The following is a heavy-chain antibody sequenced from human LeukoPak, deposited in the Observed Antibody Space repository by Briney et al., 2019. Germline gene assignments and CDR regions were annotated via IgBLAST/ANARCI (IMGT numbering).Heavy chain of an antibody. CDR3: ARGLTGRFGELSGDY. V-gene: IGHV1-8*01. CDR1: GYTFTSYD. Sequence: ASVKVSCKASGYTFTSYDINWVRQATGQGLEWMGWTNPNSGNTGYAQKFQGRVTMTRNTSISTAYMELSSLRSEDTAVYYCARGLTGRFGELSGDYWGQGTLVTVSS. J-gene: IGHJ4*02. D-gene: IGHD3-10*01. CDR2: TNPNSGNT.